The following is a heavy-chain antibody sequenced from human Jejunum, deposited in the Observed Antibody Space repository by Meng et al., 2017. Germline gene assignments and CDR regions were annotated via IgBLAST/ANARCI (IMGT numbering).Heavy chain of an antibody. CDR2: IYHGGTP. V-gene: IGHV4/OR15-8*01. J-gene: IGHJ5*02. CDR1: GASISDSNW. D-gene: IGHD6-13*01. Sequence: SETLSLTCVVSGASISDSNWWSWVRQPPGKGLEWIGEIYHGGTPNYNPSLKSRVTMSLDKSKNQFSLELTSVTAADTAVYYCARDLLGPAIAATGWFDPWGQGTLVTVSS. CDR3: ARDLLGPAIAATGWFDP.